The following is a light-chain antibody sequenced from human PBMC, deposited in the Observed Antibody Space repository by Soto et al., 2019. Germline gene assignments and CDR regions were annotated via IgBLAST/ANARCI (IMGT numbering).Light chain of an antibody. CDR3: QQSYSTLGT. J-gene: IGKJ1*01. CDR1: QSISSY. Sequence: DIQMTQSPSSLSASVGDRVTITCRASQSISSYLNWYQQKPGKAPKLLIYAASSLQSGVPSRFSGSGSGTDFTLTIRRLQPEDFATYYCQQSYSTLGTFGQGTKVEIK. CDR2: AAS. V-gene: IGKV1-39*01.